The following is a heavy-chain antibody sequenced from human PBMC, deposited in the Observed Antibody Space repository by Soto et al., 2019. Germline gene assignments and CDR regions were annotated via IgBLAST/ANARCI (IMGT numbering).Heavy chain of an antibody. V-gene: IGHV1-69*06. Sequence: ASVKVSCKASGGTFSSYAISWVRQAPGQGLEWMGGIIPIFGTANYAQKFQGRVTITADKSTSTAYMELSGLRSEDTAVYYCARTPRPTRGYRYAMYYFDYWGQGTLVTVSS. CDR1: GGTFSSYA. D-gene: IGHD5-18*01. CDR3: ARTPRPTRGYRYAMYYFDY. J-gene: IGHJ4*02. CDR2: IIPIFGTA.